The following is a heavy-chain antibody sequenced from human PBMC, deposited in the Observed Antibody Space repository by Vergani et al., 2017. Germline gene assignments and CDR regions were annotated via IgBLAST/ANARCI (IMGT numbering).Heavy chain of an antibody. J-gene: IGHJ4*02. D-gene: IGHD6-6*01. CDR3: ARPRSSSRGYYFDY. CDR2: IYPGDSDT. V-gene: IGHV5-51*03. Sequence: EVQLVPSGAEVRQPGASLKISCKGSGSSFTNYWIGWVRRLPGKGLAWMGIIYPGDSDTRYTPSFQGQVTISADKSINTAYLHWSSLKASDTAMYYCARPRSSSRGYYFDYWGQGTLVTVSS. CDR1: GSSFTNYW.